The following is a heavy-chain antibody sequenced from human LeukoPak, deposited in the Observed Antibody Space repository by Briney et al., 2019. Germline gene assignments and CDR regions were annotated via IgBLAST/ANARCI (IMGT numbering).Heavy chain of an antibody. D-gene: IGHD1-7*01. V-gene: IGHV3-74*01. CDR2: ISPDGSTI. CDR3: ATAGNYRFDY. J-gene: IGHJ4*02. Sequence: GGSLRLSRAASGFTFSNYWVHWVRQAPGKGLVWVSRISPDGSTINYADSVKGRFTISRDNAKNTLYLQMNSLRAEDTAVYYCATAGNYRFDYWGQGTLVTVSS. CDR1: GFTFSNYW.